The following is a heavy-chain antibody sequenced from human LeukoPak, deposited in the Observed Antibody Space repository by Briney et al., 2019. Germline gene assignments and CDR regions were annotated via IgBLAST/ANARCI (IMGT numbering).Heavy chain of an antibody. Sequence: PSETLSLTCTVSGGSIRSSSYYWGWIHPPPGKRLEWMGSIYYSGRTYYNPSLKSRLTSSVDTSKNQFSLNLTSVTAADTAVYYFARTGAGGWYQFDYWGQGTLVTVSS. CDR2: IYYSGRT. CDR1: GGSIRSSSYY. D-gene: IGHD6-19*01. J-gene: IGHJ4*02. CDR3: ARTGAGGWYQFDY. V-gene: IGHV4-39*01.